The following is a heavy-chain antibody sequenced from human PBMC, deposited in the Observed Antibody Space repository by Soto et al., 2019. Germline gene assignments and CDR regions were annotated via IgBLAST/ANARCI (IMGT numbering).Heavy chain of an antibody. CDR1: GFTFGADW. Sequence: EVQLVESGGGLVQPGGSLRLSCAGSGFTFGADWMTWVRQAPGKGLEWVANINRAGDDRYYMDSVKGRFTISRDNARNSLYLHMNSLRAEDTAVYYCARDSTLTTFSPWGQGTLVTVSS. V-gene: IGHV3-7*01. J-gene: IGHJ5*02. CDR3: ARDSTLTTFSP. D-gene: IGHD3-3*01. CDR2: INRAGDDR.